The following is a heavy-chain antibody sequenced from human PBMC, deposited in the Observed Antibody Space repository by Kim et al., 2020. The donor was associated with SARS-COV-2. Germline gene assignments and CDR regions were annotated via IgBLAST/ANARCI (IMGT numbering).Heavy chain of an antibody. Sequence: SETLSLTCAVYGGSFSGYYWSWIRQPPGKGLEWIGEINHIGSTNYNPSLKSRVTISVDTSKNQFSLKLSSVTAADTAVYYCARGTLLLGSGSYEGTLYHPFDPWGQGTLVTVSS. CDR1: GGSFSGYY. D-gene: IGHD3-10*01. V-gene: IGHV4-34*01. CDR3: ARGTLLLGSGSYEGTLYHPFDP. CDR2: INHIGST. J-gene: IGHJ5*02.